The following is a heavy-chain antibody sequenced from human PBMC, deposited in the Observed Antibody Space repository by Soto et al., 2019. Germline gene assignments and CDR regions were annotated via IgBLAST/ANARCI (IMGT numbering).Heavy chain of an antibody. V-gene: IGHV4-31*03. CDR3: ARDLVGGDGMDV. CDR1: GGSISSGGYY. Sequence: SETLSLTCTVSGGSISSGGYYWSWIRQHPGKGLEWIGYIYYSGSTYYNPSLKSRVTISVDTSKNQFSLKLSSVTAADTAVYYCARDLVGGDGMDVWGQGTTVTVSS. D-gene: IGHD1-26*01. J-gene: IGHJ6*02. CDR2: IYYSGST.